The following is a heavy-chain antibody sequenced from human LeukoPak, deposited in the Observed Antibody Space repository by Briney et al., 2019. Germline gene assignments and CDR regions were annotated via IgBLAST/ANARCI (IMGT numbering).Heavy chain of an antibody. V-gene: IGHV3-21*01. CDR3: ARESDYDILTGSDLIDY. J-gene: IGHJ4*02. Sequence: GGSLRLSCAASGFTFSSYSMNWVRQAPGKGLEWVSSISSSSSYIYYADSVKGRFTISRDNAKNSLYLQMNSLRAEDTAVYYCARESDYDILTGSDLIDYWGQGTLVTVSS. D-gene: IGHD3-9*01. CDR2: ISSSSSYI. CDR1: GFTFSSYS.